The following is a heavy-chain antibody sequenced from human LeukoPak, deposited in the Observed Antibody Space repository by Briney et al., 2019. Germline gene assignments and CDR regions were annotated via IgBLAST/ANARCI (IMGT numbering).Heavy chain of an antibody. CDR1: GYTFTSYV. CDR3: ARGSTSDWPLDH. D-gene: IGHD2-2*01. CDR2: IDAGNGDT. V-gene: IGHV1-3*01. Sequence: ASVKVSCKASGYTFTSYVMHWVRQAPGQSLEWMGWIDAGNGDTRYSQKFQGRVTITRDTSASTAYIELRSLRSEDTAMYYCARGSTSDWPLDHWGQETLVTISS. J-gene: IGHJ4*02.